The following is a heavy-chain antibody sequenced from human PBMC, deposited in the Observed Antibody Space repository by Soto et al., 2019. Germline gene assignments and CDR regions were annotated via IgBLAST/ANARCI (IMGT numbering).Heavy chain of an antibody. CDR3: FGGNGGPQ. V-gene: IGHV3-7*03. CDR1: DFTFRNYW. Sequence: EVQLVESGGDLVQPGGSLRLSCATSDFTFRNYWLNWVRQAPGKGLEWVAHISPDGGTTNYVDSVKGRFTVSIDNVRNSVSLQMNSLRVEDTAVYFCFGGNGGPQWGQGTLVTVSS. CDR2: ISPDGGTT. J-gene: IGHJ4*02. D-gene: IGHD3-16*01.